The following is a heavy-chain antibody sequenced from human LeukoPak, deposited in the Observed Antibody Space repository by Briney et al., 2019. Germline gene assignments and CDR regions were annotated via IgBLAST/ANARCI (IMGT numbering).Heavy chain of an antibody. D-gene: IGHD5-12*01. CDR3: ARELSYDLRGYYYMDV. CDR1: GFTVSSNY. CDR2: IYSGGST. V-gene: IGHV3-66*02. Sequence: GGSLRLSCAASGFTVSSNYMSWVRQAPGKGLEWVSVIYSGGSTYYADSVQGRFTISRDNSKNTLYLQMNSLRAEDTAVYYCARELSYDLRGYYYMDVWGKGTTVTVSS. J-gene: IGHJ6*03.